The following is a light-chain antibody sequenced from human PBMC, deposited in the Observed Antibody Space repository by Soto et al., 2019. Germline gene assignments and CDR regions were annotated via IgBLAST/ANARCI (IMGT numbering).Light chain of an antibody. CDR2: DVS. V-gene: IGLV2-11*01. Sequence: QSALTQPRSVSGSPGQSVTISCTGTSSDVGGYNYVSWYQQHPGKAPKLMIYDVSKRPSGVPDRFSGLKSGNTASLTISGLQAEDEADYSCCSHAGSYIYVFGTGTKVTVL. CDR1: SSDVGGYNY. CDR3: CSHAGSYIYV. J-gene: IGLJ1*01.